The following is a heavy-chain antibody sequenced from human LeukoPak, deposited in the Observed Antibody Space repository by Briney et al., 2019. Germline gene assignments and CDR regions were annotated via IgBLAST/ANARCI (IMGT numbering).Heavy chain of an antibody. Sequence: GGFLRLSCVVSGSTFDDYGMSWVRQAPGKGLEWVSGIKWNGGSTGYADSVKGRFTISRDNAKNSLYLQMNSLRAEDTALYYCARRIDSGSFYFAFDNWGQGTMVSVSS. D-gene: IGHD1-26*01. J-gene: IGHJ3*02. V-gene: IGHV3-20*04. CDR3: ARRIDSGSFYFAFDN. CDR2: IKWNGGST. CDR1: GSTFDDYG.